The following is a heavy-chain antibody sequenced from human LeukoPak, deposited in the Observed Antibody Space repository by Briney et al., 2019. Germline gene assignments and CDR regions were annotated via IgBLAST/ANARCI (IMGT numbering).Heavy chain of an antibody. CDR2: ISRGGNSI. D-gene: IGHD2-2*01. J-gene: IGHJ5*02. V-gene: IGHV3-11*01. CDR1: GFTFSDYY. Sequence: PGGSLRLSCAASGFTFSDYYMGWIRQAPGKGLEWVSSISRGGNSIYYADSVRGRFTVSRDNAKNSLYLQMSSLRAEDTAVYYCARDTPRPSSTSYNWFDPWGQGTLVTVSS. CDR3: ARDTPRPSSTSYNWFDP.